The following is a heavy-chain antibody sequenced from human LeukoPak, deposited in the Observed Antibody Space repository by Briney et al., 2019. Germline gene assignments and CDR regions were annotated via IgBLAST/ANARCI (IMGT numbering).Heavy chain of an antibody. Sequence: ASVKVSCKASGYTFTSYYMHWVRQAPGQGLEWMGIINPSGGSTSYAQKFQGRVTMTRDTSTSTVYMELSSLRSEDTAIYYCARDPTTGWIPDGKFSSDYFFDSWGRGTLVTDSS. V-gene: IGHV1-46*01. D-gene: IGHD4-17*01. J-gene: IGHJ4*02. CDR1: GYTFTSYY. CDR2: INPSGGST. CDR3: ARDPTTGWIPDGKFSSDYFFDS.